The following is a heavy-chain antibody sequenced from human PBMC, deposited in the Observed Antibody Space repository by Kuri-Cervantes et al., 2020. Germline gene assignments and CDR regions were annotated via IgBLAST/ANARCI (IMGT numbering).Heavy chain of an antibody. CDR3: ARGRITMVQDQYWFDP. J-gene: IGHJ5*02. V-gene: IGHV1-3*01. CDR1: GYTFTSYA. D-gene: IGHD3-10*01. Sequence: ASVKVSCKASGYTFTSYAMHWVRQAPGQRLEWMGWINAGNGNTKYSQKFQGRVTITRDTSASTAYMELSSLRSEDTAVYYCARGRITMVQDQYWFDPWGQGTLVTVSS. CDR2: INAGNGNT.